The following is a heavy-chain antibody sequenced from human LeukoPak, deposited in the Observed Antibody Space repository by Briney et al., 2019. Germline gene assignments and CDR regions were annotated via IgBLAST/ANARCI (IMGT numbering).Heavy chain of an antibody. CDR2: IYYSGST. D-gene: IGHD2-2*01. V-gene: IGHV4-59*11. J-gene: IGHJ5*02. Sequence: SETLSLTCTVSGGSISSHYWSWIRQPPGKGLEWIGYIYYSGSTNYNPSLKGRVTISVDTSKNQFSLKLSSVTAADTAVYYCAREVPDNWFDPWGQGTLVTVSS. CDR3: AREVPDNWFDP. CDR1: GGSISSHY.